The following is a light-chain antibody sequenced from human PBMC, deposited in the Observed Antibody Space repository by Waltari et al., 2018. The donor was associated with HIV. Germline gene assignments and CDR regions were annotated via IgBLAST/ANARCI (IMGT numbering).Light chain of an antibody. CDR2: SNN. CDR3: AAWDDSLNGLV. Sequence: QSVLTQPPSASGTPGQRVTISCSGSSSNIGSNTVNWYQQLPGTAPKLLMYSNNPRPSGVPDRFSGSKSVTSASLAISGLQSEDEADYYCAAWDDSLNGLVFGGGTKLTVL. CDR1: SSNIGSNT. V-gene: IGLV1-44*01. J-gene: IGLJ2*01.